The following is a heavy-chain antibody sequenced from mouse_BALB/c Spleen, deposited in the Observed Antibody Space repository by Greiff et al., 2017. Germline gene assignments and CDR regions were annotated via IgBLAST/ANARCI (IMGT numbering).Heavy chain of an antibody. CDR3: ARWTGNAMDY. D-gene: IGHD4-1*01. J-gene: IGHJ4*01. CDR2: IYPGDGDT. CDR1: GYAFSSYW. Sequence: VQLVESGAELVRPGSSVKLSCKASGYAFSSYWMNWVKQRPGQGLEWIGQIYPGDGDTNYNGKFKGKATLAADKSSSTAYMQLSSLTSEDAAVYFCARWTGNAMDYWGQGTSVTVSS. V-gene: IGHV1-80*01.